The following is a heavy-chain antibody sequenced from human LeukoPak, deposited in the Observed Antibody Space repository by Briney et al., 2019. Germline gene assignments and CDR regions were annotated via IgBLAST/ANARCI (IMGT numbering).Heavy chain of an antibody. CDR2: IKQDGTDK. V-gene: IGHV3-7*02. D-gene: IGHD2-15*01. CDR1: GFTLSSFW. CDR3: ARVVPFDF. Sequence: PGGSLRLSCAASGFTLSSFWMSWVRQAPGKGLEWVANIKQDGTDKNYVDSVKGRFTISRDNTKNSLYLQMNSLRAEDTAVYYCARVVPFDFWGQGSLVTVSS. J-gene: IGHJ4*02.